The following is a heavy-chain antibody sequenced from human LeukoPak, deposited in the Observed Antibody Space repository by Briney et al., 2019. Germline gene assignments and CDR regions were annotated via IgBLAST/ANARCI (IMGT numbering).Heavy chain of an antibody. J-gene: IGHJ3*02. CDR3: ARGGLENGYHSNDGFDI. Sequence: SETLSLTCTVSGGSISGYYWSWIRQPPGKGLEWIGYIYYSESTKYNPSLKSRVTMSVDTSRNQFSLKLSSVTAADTAVYYCARGGLENGYHSNDGFDIWGQGTMVTVSS. CDR1: GGSISGYY. V-gene: IGHV4-59*01. CDR2: IYYSEST. D-gene: IGHD3-22*01.